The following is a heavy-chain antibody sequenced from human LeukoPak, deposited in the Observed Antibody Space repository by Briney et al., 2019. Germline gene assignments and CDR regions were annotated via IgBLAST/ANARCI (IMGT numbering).Heavy chain of an antibody. CDR2: INSDGSST. J-gene: IGHJ5*02. CDR1: GFTFSSYW. Sequence: PGGSLRLSCAVSGFTFSSYWMHWVRQAPGKGLVWVSRINSDGSSTTYADSVKGRFTISRDNAKNTLYPQMNSLRAEDTAVYYCARSPNCGGDCSWGQGTLVTVSS. V-gene: IGHV3-74*03. D-gene: IGHD2-21*02. CDR3: ARSPNCGGDCS.